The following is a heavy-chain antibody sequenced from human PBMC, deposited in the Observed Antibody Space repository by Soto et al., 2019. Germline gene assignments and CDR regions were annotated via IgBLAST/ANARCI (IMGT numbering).Heavy chain of an antibody. Sequence: GGSLRLSCAASGFTFSSYAMSWVRQAPGKGLEWVSAISGSGGSTYYADSVKGRFTISRDNSKNTLYLQMNSLRAEDMAVYYCAKDKVTMVRGVQLWPDCFDYWGQGTLVTVSS. J-gene: IGHJ4*02. D-gene: IGHD3-10*01. CDR3: AKDKVTMVRGVQLWPDCFDY. CDR2: ISGSGGST. V-gene: IGHV3-23*01. CDR1: GFTFSSYA.